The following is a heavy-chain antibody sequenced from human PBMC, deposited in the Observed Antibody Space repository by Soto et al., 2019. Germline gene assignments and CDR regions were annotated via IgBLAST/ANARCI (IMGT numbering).Heavy chain of an antibody. CDR1: GFTYSAYA. D-gene: IGHD3-16*01. CDR2: ISIKGDTT. CDR3: VKVYMWGSHDALDI. V-gene: IGHV3-23*01. J-gene: IGHJ3*02. Sequence: EVQLLESGGGLVQPGGSLRLSCAASGFTYSAYAVTWVRQAPGKGLEWVSSISIKGDTTFYADSVKGRFTISRDNFKNTLYLQMNSLRVEDTAVYYCVKVYMWGSHDALDIWGQGAMVTVSS.